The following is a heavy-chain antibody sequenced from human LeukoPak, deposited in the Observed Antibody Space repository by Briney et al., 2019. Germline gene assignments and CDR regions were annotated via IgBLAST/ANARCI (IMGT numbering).Heavy chain of an antibody. J-gene: IGHJ4*02. D-gene: IGHD3-16*01. V-gene: IGHV3-23*01. CDR2: ISGSGGST. Sequence: GGSLRLSCAASGFTFSSYAMSWVRQAPGKGLEWVSAISGSGGSTYYADSVKGRFTISRDNSKNTLYLQMNSLRAEDAAVYYCAKDLTFGGEYYFDYWGQGTLVTVSS. CDR3: AKDLTFGGEYYFDY. CDR1: GFTFSSYA.